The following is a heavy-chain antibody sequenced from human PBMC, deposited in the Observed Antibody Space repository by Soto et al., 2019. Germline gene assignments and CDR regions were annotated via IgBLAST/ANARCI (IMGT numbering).Heavy chain of an antibody. V-gene: IGHV3-21*06. CDR3: ARDYYYDRSGYSPLDY. CDR2: ISSSSSYT. CDR1: VFTFISYT. D-gene: IGHD3-22*01. J-gene: IGHJ4*02. Sequence: PGGSLRLSCASSVFTFISYTMNWVRQAPGKGLEWVSSISSSSSYTSHADSVKGRFTISRDNAKNSLYLQINSLRAEDTAVYYCARDYYYDRSGYSPLDYWGQGTLVTVSS.